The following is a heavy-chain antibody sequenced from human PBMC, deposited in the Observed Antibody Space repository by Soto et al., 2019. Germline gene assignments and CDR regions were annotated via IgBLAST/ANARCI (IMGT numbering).Heavy chain of an antibody. J-gene: IGHJ6*04. V-gene: IGHV3-30*03. CDR1: GFTFSSYG. Sequence: GGSLRLSCAASGFTFSSYGMHWVRQAPGKGLEWVAVISYDGSNKYYADSVKGRFTISRDNSKNTLYLQMNSLRAEDTAVYYCATRWADLNQGWRVMDVWGKGTTVTVSS. D-gene: IGHD2-2*01. CDR2: ISYDGSNK. CDR3: ATRWADLNQGWRVMDV.